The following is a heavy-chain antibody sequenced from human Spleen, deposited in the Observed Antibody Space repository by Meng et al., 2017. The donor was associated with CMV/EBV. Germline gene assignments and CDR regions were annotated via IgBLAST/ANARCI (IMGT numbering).Heavy chain of an antibody. CDR3: ARDKRNYYGSGMPGWFDP. J-gene: IGHJ5*02. CDR1: GGTFSSYA. D-gene: IGHD3-10*01. Sequence: SVKVSCKASGGTFSSYAVNWMRQAPGQGLEWMGGIAPISGTRNDPQKFQGRVTISTDESTSTAYMELRGLRSEDTAVYYCARDKRNYYGSGMPGWFDPWGQGTLVTVSS. V-gene: IGHV1-69*05. CDR2: IAPISGTR.